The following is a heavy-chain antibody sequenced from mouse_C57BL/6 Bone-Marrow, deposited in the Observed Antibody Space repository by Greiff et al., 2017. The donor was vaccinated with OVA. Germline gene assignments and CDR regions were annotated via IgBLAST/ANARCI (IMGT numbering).Heavy chain of an antibody. Sequence: EVQLQQSGAELVRPGDSVKLSCTASGFNIKDDYMHWVKQRPEQGLEWIGWIDPENGDTDYAPKFQGKATITADTSSYTAYLQLSSLTSADAAGANCSICGYDGSRGSAYWGQGTLVTVSA. D-gene: IGHD2-2*01. CDR2: IDPENGDT. V-gene: IGHV14-4*01. CDR3: SICGYDGSRGSAY. CDR1: GFNIKDDY. J-gene: IGHJ3*01.